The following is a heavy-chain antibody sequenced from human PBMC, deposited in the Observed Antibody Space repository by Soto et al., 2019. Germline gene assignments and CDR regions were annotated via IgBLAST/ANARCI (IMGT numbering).Heavy chain of an antibody. Sequence: GGYLRLSCAASGFTFSSYSMNGVRQSPGKGLEWVSSISSSSSYIYYADSVKGRFTISRDNAKNSLYLHMNSLRAEDTAVYYCARSNFYYDSSGYPYYFDYWGQGSLVIVSS. CDR3: ARSNFYYDSSGYPYYFDY. D-gene: IGHD3-22*01. J-gene: IGHJ4*02. CDR2: ISSSSSYI. CDR1: GFTFSSYS. V-gene: IGHV3-21*01.